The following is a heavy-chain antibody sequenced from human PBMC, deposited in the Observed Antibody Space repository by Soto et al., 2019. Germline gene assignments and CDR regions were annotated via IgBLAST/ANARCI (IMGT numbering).Heavy chain of an antibody. Sequence: GGSLRLSCAACGFTVSSNYMSWVRQAPGKGLEWVSVIYSGGSTYYADSVKGRFTISRDNSKNTLYLQMNSLRAEDTAVYYCARENTGTNYYYYYYMDVWGKGTTVTVS. J-gene: IGHJ6*03. CDR2: IYSGGST. CDR1: GFTVSSNY. V-gene: IGHV3-66*01. CDR3: ARENTGTNYYYYYYMDV. D-gene: IGHD4-17*01.